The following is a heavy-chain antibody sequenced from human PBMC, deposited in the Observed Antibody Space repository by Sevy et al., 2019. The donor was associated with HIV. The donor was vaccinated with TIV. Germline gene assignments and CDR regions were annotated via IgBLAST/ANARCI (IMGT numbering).Heavy chain of an antibody. CDR2: ISYGGTT. J-gene: IGHJ5*02. Sequence: SETLSLTCTVSGGSVSSDFSYWNWVRQPPGKGLEYIGSISYGGTTSYNPSLKSRVTISLDTSKNHFSLNVNSVTAADTAIYYCAKRDYGDYVDYFDPWGQGTLVTVSS. V-gene: IGHV4-61*03. D-gene: IGHD4-17*01. CDR3: AKRDYGDYVDYFDP. CDR1: GGSVSSDFSY.